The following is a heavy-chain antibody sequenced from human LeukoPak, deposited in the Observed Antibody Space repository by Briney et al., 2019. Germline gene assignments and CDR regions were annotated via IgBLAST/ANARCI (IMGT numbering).Heavy chain of an antibody. Sequence: ASVKVSCKASGYTFTDYYIHWVRQAPGQGLEWMGWINPNSGRTYYPQKFQGRVTMTRDTSINIAYMELSRLRSDDTAMYYCARDSNDDPVWYFNLWGRGTLVTVSS. CDR3: ARDSNDDPVWYFNL. J-gene: IGHJ2*01. CDR2: INPNSGRT. D-gene: IGHD4-11*01. V-gene: IGHV1-2*02. CDR1: GYTFTDYY.